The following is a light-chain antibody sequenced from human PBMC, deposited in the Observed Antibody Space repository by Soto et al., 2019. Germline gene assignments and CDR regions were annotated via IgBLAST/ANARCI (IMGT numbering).Light chain of an antibody. CDR1: QSISSY. J-gene: IGKJ3*01. CDR3: QQSYSTPT. CDR2: AAS. Sequence: DIQMTQSPSSLSASVGDRVTITCRASQSISSYLNWYQQKPGKAPKLLIYAASSLQSGVPSRFSGSGSGTDFTLTISSLQPEDFATCYCQQSYSTPTVGPGTKVDIK. V-gene: IGKV1-39*01.